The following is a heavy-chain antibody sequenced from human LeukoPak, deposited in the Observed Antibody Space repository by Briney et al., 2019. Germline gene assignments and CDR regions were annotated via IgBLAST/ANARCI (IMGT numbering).Heavy chain of an antibody. CDR1: GGSISSYY. J-gene: IGHJ5*02. CDR3: ARGGSSWYSNWFDP. V-gene: IGHV4-59*08. CDR2: IYYSGST. Sequence: SETLSLTCTVSGGSISSYYWSWIRQPPGKGLEWIGYIYYSGSTNYNPSLKSRVTISVDTSKNQFSRKLSSVTAADTAVYYCARGGSSWYSNWFDPWGQGTLVTVSS. D-gene: IGHD6-13*01.